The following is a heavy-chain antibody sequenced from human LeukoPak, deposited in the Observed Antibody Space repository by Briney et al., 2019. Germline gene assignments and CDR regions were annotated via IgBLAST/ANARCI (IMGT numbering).Heavy chain of an antibody. CDR2: IWYDGSNK. V-gene: IGHV3-33*06. J-gene: IGHJ3*02. CDR1: GFTFSSYG. Sequence: PGGSLRLSCAASGFTFSSYGMHWVRQAPGKGLEWVAIIWYDGSNKYYADSVKGRFTISRDNSKNPLYLQMNSLRAEDTAVYYCAKGADDSGSSSDVFGIWGQGTMVTVSS. D-gene: IGHD1-26*01. CDR3: AKGADDSGSSSDVFGI.